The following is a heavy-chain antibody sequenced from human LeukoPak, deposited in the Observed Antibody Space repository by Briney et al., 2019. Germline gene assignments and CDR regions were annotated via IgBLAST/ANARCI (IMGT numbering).Heavy chain of an antibody. CDR1: GCTFASYD. CDR3: ARVPTHDDYGDYVDY. D-gene: IGHD4-17*01. CDR2: MKPNSGNT. V-gene: IGHV1-8*01. Sequence: GASVKVSCKASGCTFASYDINWVRKATGQGLEGMGWMKPNSGNTGYAQKFQGRVTMTRNTSISTAYMELSSLRSEDTAVYYCARVPTHDDYGDYVDYWGQGTLVTVSS. J-gene: IGHJ4*02.